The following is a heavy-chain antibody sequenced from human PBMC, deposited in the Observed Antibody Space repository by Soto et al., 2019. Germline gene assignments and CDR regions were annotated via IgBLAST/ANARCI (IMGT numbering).Heavy chain of an antibody. D-gene: IGHD2-21*01. CDR1: GGTFSSYA. V-gene: IGHV1-69*10. Sequence: SVKVSCKASGGTFSSYAISWVRQAPGQGLEWMGGIIPIFGIANYAQKFQGRVTITADKSTSTAYMELSSLRSEDTAVYYCARSKRVRLYYYYYMDVWGKGTTVTVS. CDR2: IIPIFGIA. CDR3: ARSKRVRLYYYYYMDV. J-gene: IGHJ6*03.